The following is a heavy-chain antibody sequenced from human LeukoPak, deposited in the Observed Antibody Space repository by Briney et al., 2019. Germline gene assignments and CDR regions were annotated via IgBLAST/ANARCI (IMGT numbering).Heavy chain of an antibody. CDR1: GGSFSGYY. V-gene: IGHV4-34*01. CDR3: ARAPSYDSPSYYYYYGMDV. Sequence: SETLSLTCAVYGGSFSGYYWSWIRQPPGKGLEWIGEINHSGSTNYNPSLKSRVTISVDTSKNQFSLKLSSVTAADTAVYYCARAPSYDSPSYYYYYGMDVWGQGTTVTVSS. J-gene: IGHJ6*02. CDR2: INHSGST. D-gene: IGHD3-22*01.